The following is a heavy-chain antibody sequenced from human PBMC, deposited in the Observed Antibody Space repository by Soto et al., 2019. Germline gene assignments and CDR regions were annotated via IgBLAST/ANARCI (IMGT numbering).Heavy chain of an antibody. CDR1: GGSFSGYY. Sequence: PSETLSLTCAVYGGSFSGYYWSGIRQPPGKGLEWIGEINHSGSTNYNPSLKSRVTISVDTSKNQFSLKLSSVTAADTAVYYCARTGELTYYYHYGMDVWGQGTTVTVSS. CDR2: INHSGST. D-gene: IGHD1-1*01. CDR3: ARTGELTYYYHYGMDV. V-gene: IGHV4-34*01. J-gene: IGHJ6*02.